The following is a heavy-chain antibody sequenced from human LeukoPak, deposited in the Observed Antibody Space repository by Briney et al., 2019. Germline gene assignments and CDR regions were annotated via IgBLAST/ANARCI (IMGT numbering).Heavy chain of an antibody. Sequence: GSVEVSGKASGYTFTGYYMHGGRQAPGQGREGMGWINPNSGGTNYAQKLQGWVTMTRVTSISTAYMELSRLRSDDTAVYYCARDLFPYGMDVWGQGTTVTVSS. CDR3: ARDLFPYGMDV. D-gene: IGHD2-21*01. J-gene: IGHJ6*02. CDR1: GYTFTGYY. CDR2: INPNSGGT. V-gene: IGHV1-2*04.